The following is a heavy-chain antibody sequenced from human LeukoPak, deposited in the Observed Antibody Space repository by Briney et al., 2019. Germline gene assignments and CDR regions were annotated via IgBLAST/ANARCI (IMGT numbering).Heavy chain of an antibody. CDR1: GGSNSSSSYY. J-gene: IGHJ5*02. V-gene: IGHV4-39*01. D-gene: IGHD6-6*01. CDR3: ARLEAYSSSSGGWFDP. CDR2: IYYSGST. Sequence: SETLSLTCTVSGGSNSSSSYYWGWIRQPPGKGLEWIGSIYYSGSTYYNPSLKSRVTISVDTSKNQFSLKLSSVTAADTAVYYCARLEAYSSSSGGWFDPWGQGTLVSVSS.